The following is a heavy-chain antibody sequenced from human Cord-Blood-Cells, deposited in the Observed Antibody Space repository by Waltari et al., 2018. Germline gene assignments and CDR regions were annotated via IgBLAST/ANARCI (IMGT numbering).Heavy chain of an antibody. CDR3: AKEPSGIAARYNWFDP. J-gene: IGHJ5*02. D-gene: IGHD6-6*01. CDR1: GFTFSSYG. CDR2: ISDDGSNK. V-gene: IGHV3-30*18. Sequence: QVQLVESGGGVVQPGRSLRLPCAASGFTFSSYGMHWVSQAPGKGLGWVAVISDDGSNKNYADSVKGRFTISRDKSKNTLYLQMNSLRAEGTAVYYCAKEPSGIAARYNWFDPWGQGTLVTVSS.